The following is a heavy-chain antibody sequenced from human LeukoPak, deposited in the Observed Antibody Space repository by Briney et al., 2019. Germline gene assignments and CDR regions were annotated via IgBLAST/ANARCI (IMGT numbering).Heavy chain of an antibody. V-gene: IGHV1-18*01. Sequence: GASVKVSCKASGYTFTSYGISWVRQAPGQGLEWMGWISAYNGNTNYAQKLQGRVTMTTDTSTSTAYMELRSLRSDDTAVYYCARDEVTYYYYYGMDVWGQGTTVTVSS. CDR1: GYTFTSYG. J-gene: IGHJ6*02. D-gene: IGHD3-10*01. CDR3: ARDEVTYYYYYGMDV. CDR2: ISAYNGNT.